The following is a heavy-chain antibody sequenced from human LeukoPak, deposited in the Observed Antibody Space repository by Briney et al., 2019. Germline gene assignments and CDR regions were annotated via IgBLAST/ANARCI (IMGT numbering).Heavy chain of an antibody. D-gene: IGHD2-2*01. V-gene: IGHV1-18*04. Sequence: ASVKVSCKASGYTFTSYGISWVRQAPGQGLEWMGWISAYNGSTNYAQKLQGRVTMTTDTSTSTAYMELRSLRSDDTAVYYCAMLGRTVPVHRNWFDPWGQGTLVTVSS. CDR3: AMLGRTVPVHRNWFDP. CDR1: GYTFTSYG. J-gene: IGHJ5*02. CDR2: ISAYNGST.